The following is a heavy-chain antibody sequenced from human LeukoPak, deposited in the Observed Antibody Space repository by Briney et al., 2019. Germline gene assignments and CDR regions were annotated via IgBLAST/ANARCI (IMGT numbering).Heavy chain of an antibody. CDR2: AFYSVSP. D-gene: IGHD1-1*01. CDR1: GPSISPYR. Sequence: SETLSLTCTVSGPSISPYRWSWIRQPPGKGLEWIGYAFYSVSPTYNPSLKSRLTISIERFANRFSLQLRSVTAADTAVYFCARHRHDLHGDFDFWGQGLLVAVSS. J-gene: IGHJ4*02. CDR3: ARHRHDLHGDFDF. V-gene: IGHV4-59*08.